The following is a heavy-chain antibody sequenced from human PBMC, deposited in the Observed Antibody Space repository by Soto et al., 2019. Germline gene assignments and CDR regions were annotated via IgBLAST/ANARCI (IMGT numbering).Heavy chain of an antibody. D-gene: IGHD6-19*01. CDR1: GFTFSSYG. V-gene: IGHV3-33*01. J-gene: IGHJ6*02. Sequence: QVQLVESGGGVVQPGRSLRLSCAASGFTFSSYGMHWVRQAPGKGLEWVAVIWYDGSNKYCADSVKGRFTISRDNSKNTLYLQMNSLRAEDTAVYYCARLQLLVGGYYYGLDVWGQGTTVTVSS. CDR2: IWYDGSNK. CDR3: ARLQLLVGGYYYGLDV.